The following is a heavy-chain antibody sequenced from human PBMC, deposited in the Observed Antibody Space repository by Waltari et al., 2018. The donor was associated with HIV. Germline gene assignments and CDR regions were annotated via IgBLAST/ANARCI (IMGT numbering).Heavy chain of an antibody. Sequence: QVQLVQSGAEVKKPGASVKVSCKASGYTFTNYAIHWVRQAPGQRLEWMGWSNAGNGYRKYPPRFQGRVTITRDTSASTAYMELSSLRPEDTAVYYCVRGGYDRGDFDYWGQGTLVTVSS. D-gene: IGHD3-16*01. V-gene: IGHV1-3*01. CDR3: VRGGYDRGDFDY. J-gene: IGHJ4*02. CDR1: GYTFTNYA. CDR2: SNAGNGYR.